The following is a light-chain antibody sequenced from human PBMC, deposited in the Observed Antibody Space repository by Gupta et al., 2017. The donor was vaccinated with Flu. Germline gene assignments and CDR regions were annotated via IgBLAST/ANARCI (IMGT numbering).Light chain of an antibody. CDR1: QSISSY. Sequence: PSTLSASVGDRVTITCRASQSISSYLNWYQQKPGKAPKLLIYAASSLQSGVPSRFSGSGSGTDFTLTISSLQPEDFATYYCQQSYSTPFTFGPGTKVDIK. CDR2: AAS. CDR3: QQSYSTPFT. V-gene: IGKV1-39*01. J-gene: IGKJ3*01.